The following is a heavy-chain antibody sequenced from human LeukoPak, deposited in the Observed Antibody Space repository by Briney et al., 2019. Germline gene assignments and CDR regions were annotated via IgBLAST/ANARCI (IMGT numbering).Heavy chain of an antibody. V-gene: IGHV3-23*01. CDR2: ISGNYGST. J-gene: IGHJ3*01. Sequence: GGSLRLSCAASGFTFSSNAMSWIRQAPGKGLEWVSTISGNYGSTYYADSVKGRFTISRDNFKNTVFLRMNSLRAEDTAVYYCAKVVLLLTASDAFDFWGQGTKVTVSS. CDR3: AKVVLLLTASDAFDF. D-gene: IGHD2-21*02. CDR1: GFTFSSNA.